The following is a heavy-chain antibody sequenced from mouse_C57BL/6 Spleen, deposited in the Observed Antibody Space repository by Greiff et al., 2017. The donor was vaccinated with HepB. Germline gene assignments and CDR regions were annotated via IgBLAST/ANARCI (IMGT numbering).Heavy chain of an antibody. CDR3: ARRGDYYGSSLYFDV. Sequence: VMLVESGAELVKPGASVKISCKASGYAFSSYWMNWVKQRPGKGLEWIGQIYPGDGDTNYNGKFKGKATLTADKSSSTAYMQLSSLTSEDSAVYFCARRGDYYGSSLYFDVWGTGTTVTVSS. D-gene: IGHD1-1*01. CDR1: GYAFSSYW. J-gene: IGHJ1*03. CDR2: IYPGDGDT. V-gene: IGHV1-80*01.